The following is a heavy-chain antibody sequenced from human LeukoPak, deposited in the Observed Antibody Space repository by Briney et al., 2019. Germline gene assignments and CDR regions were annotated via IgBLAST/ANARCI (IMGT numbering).Heavy chain of an antibody. CDR2: INHSGST. Sequence: KPSETLSLTCAVYGGSFSGYYWSWIRQPPGKGLEWIGEINHSGSTNYNPSLKSRVTISVDTSKNQFSLKLSSVTAADTAVYYCAVSGSSWYPTAFDIWGQGTMVTVSS. D-gene: IGHD6-13*01. J-gene: IGHJ3*02. CDR1: GGSFSGYY. V-gene: IGHV4-34*01. CDR3: AVSGSSWYPTAFDI.